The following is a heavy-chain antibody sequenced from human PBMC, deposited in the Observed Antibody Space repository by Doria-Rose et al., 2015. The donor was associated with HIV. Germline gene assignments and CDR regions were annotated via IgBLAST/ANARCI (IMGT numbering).Heavy chain of an antibody. CDR1: GVSLSSPGMG. CDR3: ARIKSSRWYHKYYFDF. Sequence: QVTLKESGPVLVKPTETLTLTCTVSGVSLSSPGMGVSWIRQPPGKALEWLGNLFSDDERSYKTSLKSRLNSSRGTSKSQVVLTMTDMDPVDTATYYCARIKSSRWYHKYYFDFWGQGTLVIVSA. D-gene: IGHD6-13*01. CDR2: LFSDDER. J-gene: IGHJ4*02. V-gene: IGHV2-26*01.